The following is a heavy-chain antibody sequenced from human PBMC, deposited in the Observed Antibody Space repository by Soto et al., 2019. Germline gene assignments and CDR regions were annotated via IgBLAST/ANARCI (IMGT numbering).Heavy chain of an antibody. CDR1: GFTFSSYA. CDR3: ARSYQPWWELPWGY. CDR2: ISYDGSNK. J-gene: IGHJ4*02. D-gene: IGHD1-26*01. V-gene: IGHV3-30-3*01. Sequence: QVQLVESGGGVVQPGRSLRLSCAASGFTFSSYAMHWVRQAPGKGLEWVAVISYDGSNKYYADSVKGRFTISRDNSKNTLYLQMNSLRAEDTAVYYCARSYQPWWELPWGYWGQGTLVTVSS.